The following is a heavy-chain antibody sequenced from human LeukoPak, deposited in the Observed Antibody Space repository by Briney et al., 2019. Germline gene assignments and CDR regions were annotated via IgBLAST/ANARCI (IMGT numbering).Heavy chain of an antibody. D-gene: IGHD3-9*01. CDR3: ARGPRGLYFDWLFKVGRGVEYYCDY. CDR1: GYTFTSYD. V-gene: IGHV1-8*01. CDR2: MNPNSGNT. J-gene: IGHJ4*02. Sequence: GASVKVSCKASGYTFTSYDINWVRQATGQGLEWMGWMNPNSGNTGYAQKFQGRVTMTRNTSISTAYMELSSLRSEDTAVYYCARGPRGLYFDWLFKVGRGVEYYCDYWGQGTLVTVSS.